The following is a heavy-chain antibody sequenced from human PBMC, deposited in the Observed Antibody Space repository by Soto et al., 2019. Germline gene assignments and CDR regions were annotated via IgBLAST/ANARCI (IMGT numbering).Heavy chain of an antibody. CDR3: AAPNWNEYYYYGMDV. Sequence: SVKVSFKASGFTFTSSAVQWVRQARGQRLEWIGWIVVGSGNTNYAQKFQERVTITRDMSTSTAYMELSSLRSEDTAVYYCAAPNWNEYYYYGMDVWGQGTTVTVSS. D-gene: IGHD1-20*01. CDR1: GFTFTSSA. V-gene: IGHV1-58*01. J-gene: IGHJ6*02. CDR2: IVVGSGNT.